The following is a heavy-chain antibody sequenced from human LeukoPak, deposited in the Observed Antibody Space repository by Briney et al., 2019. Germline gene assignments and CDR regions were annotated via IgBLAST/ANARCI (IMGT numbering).Heavy chain of an antibody. V-gene: IGHV3-7*01. CDR2: IKQDGSEK. J-gene: IGHJ4*02. Sequence: GGSLRLSCAASGFTVSSYWMSWVRQAPGKGLEWVANIKQDGSEKYYVDSVKGRFTISRDNAKNSLYLQMNSLRAEDTAVYYCASGFEYSSSYFDYWGQGTLVTVSS. CDR3: ASGFEYSSSYFDY. CDR1: GFTVSSYW. D-gene: IGHD6-6*01.